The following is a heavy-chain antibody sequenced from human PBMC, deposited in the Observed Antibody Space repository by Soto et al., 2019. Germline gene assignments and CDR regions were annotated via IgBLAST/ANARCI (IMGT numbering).Heavy chain of an antibody. D-gene: IGHD2-8*02. V-gene: IGHV3-30*03. CDR3: ACRLVDDYYYYGMDV. CDR2: ISYDGSNK. CDR1: GFTFSSYG. Sequence: QVQLVESGGGVVQPGRSLRLSCAASGFTFSSYGMHWVHQAPGKGLEWVAVISYDGSNKYYADSVKGRFTISRDNSKNTLYLQMNSLRAEDTAVYYCACRLVDDYYYYGMDVWGQGTTVTVSS. J-gene: IGHJ6*02.